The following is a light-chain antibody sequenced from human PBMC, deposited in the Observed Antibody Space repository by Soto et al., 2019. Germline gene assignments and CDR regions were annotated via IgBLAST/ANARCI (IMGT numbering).Light chain of an antibody. Sequence: DIQMTQSPSTLSASVGDSVTITCRASQSISNWLAWYQVKPGKAPKVLIYDASTLQRGVPSRFSGTGSGTELTLTISSLQPDDFATYYCQQWTFGQGTKVDIK. CDR1: QSISNW. J-gene: IGKJ1*01. CDR2: DAS. CDR3: QQWT. V-gene: IGKV1-5*01.